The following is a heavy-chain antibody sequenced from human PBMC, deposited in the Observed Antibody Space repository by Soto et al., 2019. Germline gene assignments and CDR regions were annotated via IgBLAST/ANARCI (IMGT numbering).Heavy chain of an antibody. V-gene: IGHV1-69*01. CDR1: GGTFSSYA. D-gene: IGHD3-22*01. CDR3: ARGGNYYDSSGYYWGAFDI. CDR2: IIPIFGTA. J-gene: IGHJ3*02. Sequence: VKVSCKASGGTFSSYAISWVRQAPGQGLEWMVGIIPIFGTANYAQKFQGRVTITADESTSTAYMELSSLRSEDTAVYYCARGGNYYDSSGYYWGAFDIWGQGTMVTV.